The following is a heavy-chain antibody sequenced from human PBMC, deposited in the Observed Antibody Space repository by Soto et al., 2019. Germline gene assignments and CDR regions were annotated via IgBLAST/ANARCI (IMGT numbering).Heavy chain of an antibody. Sequence: SGPTLVNPTQTLTLTCTFSGFSLSTTGVAVGWIRQPPGKALEWLALIYWDDDKRYSPSLKTRLTISKDTSKNQVVLTMTNMDPVKTATYFCPHHSRENSFPPAYGGREILFTFPS. CDR3: PHHSRENSFPPAY. J-gene: IGHJ2*01. CDR2: IYWDDDK. D-gene: IGHD2-8*01. V-gene: IGHV2-5*02. CDR1: GFSLSTTGVA.